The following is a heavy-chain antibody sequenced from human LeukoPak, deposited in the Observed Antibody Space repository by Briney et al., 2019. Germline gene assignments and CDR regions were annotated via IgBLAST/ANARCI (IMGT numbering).Heavy chain of an antibody. CDR1: GGTFSSYA. V-gene: IGHV1-69*05. CDR2: IIPIFGTA. Sequence: GASVKASCKASGGTFSSYAISWVRQAPGQGLEWMGRIIPIFGTANYAQKFQGRVTITTDESTSTAYMELSSLRSEDTAVYYCAREKYYDFWSPPDYWGQGTLVTVSS. D-gene: IGHD3-3*01. J-gene: IGHJ4*02. CDR3: AREKYYDFWSPPDY.